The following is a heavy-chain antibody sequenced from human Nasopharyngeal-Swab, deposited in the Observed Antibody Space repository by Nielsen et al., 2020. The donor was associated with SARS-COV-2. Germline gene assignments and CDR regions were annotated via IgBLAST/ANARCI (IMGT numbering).Heavy chain of an antibody. Sequence: ASVKVSCKASGYTFTGYYMHWVRQAPGQGLEWMGRINPNSGGTNYAQKFQGRVNMTRDTSISTAYMELSRLRSDDTAVYYCARGDIVVVPAAMGGDYYYYGMDVWGQGTTVTVSS. J-gene: IGHJ6*02. CDR2: INPNSGGT. CDR1: GYTFTGYY. V-gene: IGHV1-2*06. CDR3: ARGDIVVVPAAMGGDYYYYGMDV. D-gene: IGHD2-2*01.